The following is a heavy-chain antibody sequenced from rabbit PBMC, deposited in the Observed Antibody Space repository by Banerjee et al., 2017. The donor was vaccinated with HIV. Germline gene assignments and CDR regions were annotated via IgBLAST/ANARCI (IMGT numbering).Heavy chain of an antibody. D-gene: IGHD4-1*01. CDR2: IYAGSSGTT. J-gene: IGHJ4*01. CDR1: EFSFRSGND. Sequence: QSLEESGGGMVKPGASLTLTCKASEFSFRSGNDMSWVRQAPVKVLEWIACIYAGSSGTTYYASWAEGRFTISKASSTTVTLQMTSLTAADTATYFCARDLAGVIGWNFSLWGPGTLVTVS. V-gene: IGHV1S40*01. CDR3: ARDLAGVIGWNFSL.